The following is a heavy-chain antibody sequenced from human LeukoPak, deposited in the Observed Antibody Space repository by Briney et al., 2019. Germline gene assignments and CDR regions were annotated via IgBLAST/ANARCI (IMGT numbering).Heavy chain of an antibody. CDR3: ARDNPLMVRGFDP. D-gene: IGHD3-10*01. CDR2: IYYSGST. V-gene: IGHV4-31*03. J-gene: IGHJ5*02. Sequence: SETLSLTCTVSGGSISSGGYYWSWIRQHPGKGLEWIGYIYYSGSTYYNPSLKSRVTISVDTSKNQFSLKLSSVTAADTAVYYCARDNPLMVRGFDPWGQGTLVTASS. CDR1: GGSISSGGYY.